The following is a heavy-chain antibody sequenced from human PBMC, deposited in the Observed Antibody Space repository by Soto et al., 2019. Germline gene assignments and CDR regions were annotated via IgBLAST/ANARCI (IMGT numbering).Heavy chain of an antibody. CDR3: ARDLGGYVHLWDKSNY. CDR2: ISFDGSEK. J-gene: IGHJ4*02. D-gene: IGHD5-12*01. CDR1: GFRFSGFA. Sequence: QVQLVESGGGVVQPGASLRLSCAASGFRFSGFAMHWVRQAPGKGLEWVAVISFDGSEKFYVDSVKCRFSISRDDFHSTVFLQMDSLRPEDTGVYYCARDLGGYVHLWDKSNYWGQGTLVNVSS. V-gene: IGHV3-30*04.